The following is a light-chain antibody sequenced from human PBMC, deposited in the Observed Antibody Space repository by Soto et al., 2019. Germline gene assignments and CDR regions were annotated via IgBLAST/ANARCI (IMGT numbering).Light chain of an antibody. Sequence: EIVLTQSPGTLSLPPGERATLSCRASQSVSSSFLGWYQQRPGQAPRLLIYGASSRATGIPDRFSGSGSGTDFTLTINRLEPEDFAVYYCQQYGSSPRTFGQGTKVDIK. J-gene: IGKJ1*01. CDR2: GAS. CDR3: QQYGSSPRT. CDR1: QSVSSSF. V-gene: IGKV3-20*01.